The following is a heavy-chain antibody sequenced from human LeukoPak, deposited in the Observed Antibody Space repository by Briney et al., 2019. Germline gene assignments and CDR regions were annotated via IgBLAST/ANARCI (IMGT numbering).Heavy chain of an antibody. CDR1: GGSISSYY. J-gene: IGHJ1*01. CDR2: VYYSGST. CDR3: ASLRYCSGGSCFPKYFQH. D-gene: IGHD2-15*01. V-gene: IGHV4-59*08. Sequence: PSETLSLTCTVSGGSISSYYWSWIRQPPGKGLEWIGYVYYSGSTNYNPSLKSRVTMSVATSKNQFSLKLSSVTAADTAVYYWASLRYCSGGSCFPKYFQHWGQGTLVTVSS.